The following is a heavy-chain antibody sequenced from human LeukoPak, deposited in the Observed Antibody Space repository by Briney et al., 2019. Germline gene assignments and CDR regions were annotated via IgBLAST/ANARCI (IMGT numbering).Heavy chain of an antibody. CDR3: AKFRPSSTSGWLRDLDY. Sequence: GGSLRLSCAASGFTFSSYAMTWVRQAPGKGLEWVSAISGSGLSTYYADSVRGRFTISRDNSKNTVFLQMNSLTAADTAMYYCAKFRPSSTSGWLRDLDYWGQGILVTVSS. J-gene: IGHJ4*02. V-gene: IGHV3-23*01. CDR1: GFTFSSYA. CDR2: ISGSGLST. D-gene: IGHD6-19*01.